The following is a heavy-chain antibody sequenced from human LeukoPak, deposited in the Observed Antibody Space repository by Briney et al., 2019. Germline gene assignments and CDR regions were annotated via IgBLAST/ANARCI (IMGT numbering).Heavy chain of an antibody. CDR3: AKAPGGYYYDSSGYYQFDY. CDR1: GFTFSSYA. J-gene: IGHJ4*02. Sequence: GGSLRLSCAASGFTFSSYAMSWVRQAPGKGLEWVSAISGSGGSTYCADSVKGRFTISRDNSKNTLYLQMNSLRAEDTAVYYCAKAPGGYYYDSSGYYQFDYWGQGTLVTVSS. CDR2: ISGSGGST. V-gene: IGHV3-23*01. D-gene: IGHD3-22*01.